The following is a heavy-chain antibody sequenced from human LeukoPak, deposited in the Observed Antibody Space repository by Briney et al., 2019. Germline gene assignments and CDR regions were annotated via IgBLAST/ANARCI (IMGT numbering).Heavy chain of an antibody. CDR2: IYYFGTT. V-gene: IGHV4-39*07. J-gene: IGHJ4*02. CDR1: GASISYSGFF. CDR3: ARDHIAVSSFDQ. Sequence: SETLSLTCTVFGASISYSGFFWGWIRRPPGKGLEWIGSIYYFGTTYYNPSLKTRVAMSVDMSKNEFSLKLTSVTAADTAVYYCARDHIAVSSFDQWGQGTLVTVSS. D-gene: IGHD6-19*01.